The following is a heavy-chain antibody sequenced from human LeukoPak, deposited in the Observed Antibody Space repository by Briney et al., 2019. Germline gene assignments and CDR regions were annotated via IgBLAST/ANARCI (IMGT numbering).Heavy chain of an antibody. CDR1: GGAFSSNA. J-gene: IGHJ3*02. D-gene: IGHD3-22*01. Sequence: SVKVSCKASGGAFSSNAITWVRQAPGQGLEWMGRIIPLVRSADYAQKFQGRATLTTDESMTTAYMELSSLRSEDTAVYYCARIRGRGYYYDSSAYDAAFDIWGQGTKVTVSS. CDR3: ARIRGRGYYYDSSAYDAAFDI. CDR2: IIPLVRSA. V-gene: IGHV1-69*05.